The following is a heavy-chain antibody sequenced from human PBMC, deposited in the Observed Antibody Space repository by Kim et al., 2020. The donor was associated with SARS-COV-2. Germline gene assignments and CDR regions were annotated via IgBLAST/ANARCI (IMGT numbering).Heavy chain of an antibody. CDR3: ARAGYSYGWGYFDY. J-gene: IGHJ4*02. Sequence: GGSLRLSCAASGFTFSDYYMSWIRQAPGKGLEWVSYISSSSSYTNYADSVKGRFTISRDNAKNSLYLQMNSLRAEDTAVYYCARAGYSYGWGYFDYWGQGTLVTVSS. V-gene: IGHV3-11*05. CDR2: ISSSSSYT. CDR1: GFTFSDYY. D-gene: IGHD5-18*01.